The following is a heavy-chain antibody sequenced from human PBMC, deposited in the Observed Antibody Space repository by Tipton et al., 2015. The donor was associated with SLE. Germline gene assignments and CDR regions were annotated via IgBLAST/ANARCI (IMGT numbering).Heavy chain of an antibody. J-gene: IGHJ4*02. CDR1: GGSVRSKNFY. D-gene: IGHD3-3*01. V-gene: IGHV4-39*07. Sequence: TLSLTCSVSGGSVRSKNFYWGWIRQPPGKGPEWIATIFESGSTNYNPSLKSRVTISVDTSKNQFSLKLTSVTAADTAVYYCARINDFTYYFDYWGQGSLVTVSS. CDR3: ARINDFTYYFDY. CDR2: IFESGST.